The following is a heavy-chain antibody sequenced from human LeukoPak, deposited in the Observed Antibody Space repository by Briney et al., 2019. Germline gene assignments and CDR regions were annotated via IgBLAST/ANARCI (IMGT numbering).Heavy chain of an antibody. J-gene: IGHJ4*02. CDR2: INQDGSEK. D-gene: IGHD2-2*01. CDR3: ARGGTSGYSSTRHFWGGNYYFDY. V-gene: IGHV3-7*01. Sequence: GGSLRLSCGASGFTFDDYWMSWVRQAPGQGLEWVANINQDGSEKYYLDSAKGRFTITRDNARNSLYLQVNSLRAEDTAVYYCARGGTSGYSSTRHFWGGNYYFDYWGQGSLVTVSS. CDR1: GFTFDDYW.